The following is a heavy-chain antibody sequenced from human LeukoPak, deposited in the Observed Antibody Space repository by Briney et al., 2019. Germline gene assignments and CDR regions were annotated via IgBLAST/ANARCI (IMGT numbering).Heavy chain of an antibody. CDR3: ARGKSIAARPLYY. V-gene: IGHV4-34*01. CDR2: INHSGST. J-gene: IGHJ4*02. D-gene: IGHD6-6*01. Sequence: SETLSLTCAVYGGSFSGYYWSWIRQPPGKGLEWLGEINHSGSTNYNPSLKSRVTISVDTSKNQFSLKLSSVTAADTAVYYCARGKSIAARPLYYWGQGTLVTVSS. CDR1: GGSFSGYY.